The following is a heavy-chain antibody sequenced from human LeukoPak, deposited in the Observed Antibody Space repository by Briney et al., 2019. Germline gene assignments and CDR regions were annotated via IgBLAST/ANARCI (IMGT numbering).Heavy chain of an antibody. V-gene: IGHV3-7*01. CDR3: ARDCSGGSCCLLDY. CDR1: GFTFSSYW. J-gene: IGHJ4*02. D-gene: IGHD2-15*01. CDR2: IKQDGSEK. Sequence: GGSLRLSCAASGFTFSSYWMSWVRQAPGKGLEWVANIKQDGSEKYYVDSVKGRFTISRDNAKNSLYLQMNSLRAEDTAVYYCARDCSGGSCCLLDYWGQGTLVTVSS.